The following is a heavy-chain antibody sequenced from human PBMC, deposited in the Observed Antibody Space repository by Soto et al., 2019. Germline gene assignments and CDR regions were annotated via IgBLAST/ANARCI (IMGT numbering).Heavy chain of an antibody. CDR1: GFTFSSYC. CDR3: GRASYRFRLEYGMDV. CDR2: ISYDGSNK. Sequence: GGSLRLSCAASGFTFSSYCMHWVRQAPGKGLEWVAVISYDGSNKYYADSVKGRFTISKDNYKNTLYLQMNSLRAENTAVYYGGRASYRFRLEYGMDVWGQGTTVTVSS. J-gene: IGHJ6*02. D-gene: IGHD3-3*01. V-gene: IGHV3-30*03.